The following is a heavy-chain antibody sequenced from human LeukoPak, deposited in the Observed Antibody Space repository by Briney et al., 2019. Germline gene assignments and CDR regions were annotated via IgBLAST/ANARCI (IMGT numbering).Heavy chain of an antibody. CDR1: GGTFSSYA. CDR2: IISIFGTA. J-gene: IGHJ6*03. Sequence: ASVKVSCKASGGTFSSYAISWVRQAPGQGLEWMGGIISIFGTANYAQKFQGRVTITTDESTSTAYMELSSLRSEDTAVYYCARGPIRFPYYYYMDVWGKGTTVTVSS. V-gene: IGHV1-69*05. D-gene: IGHD3-16*01. CDR3: ARGPIRFPYYYYMDV.